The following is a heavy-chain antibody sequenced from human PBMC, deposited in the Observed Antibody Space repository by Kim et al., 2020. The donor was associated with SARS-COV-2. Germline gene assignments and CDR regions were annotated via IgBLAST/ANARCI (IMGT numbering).Heavy chain of an antibody. CDR2: IIPIFGTA. D-gene: IGHD3-10*01. V-gene: IGHV1-69*13. J-gene: IGHJ6*02. CDR3: ARALWQNPGYYYYGMDV. CDR1: GGTFSSYA. Sequence: SVKVSCKASGGTFSSYAISWVRQAPGQGLEWMGGIIPIFGTANYAQKYQGRVTITADESTSTAYMGLSRLRAEDTAVYYCARALWQNPGYYYYGMDVWGQGTTVTVSS.